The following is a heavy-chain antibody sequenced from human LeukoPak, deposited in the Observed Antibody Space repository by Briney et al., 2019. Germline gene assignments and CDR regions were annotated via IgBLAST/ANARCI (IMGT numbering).Heavy chain of an antibody. CDR3: ARDSQHLNFDY. Sequence: GGSLRLSCAASGFTFSNYWMNWVRQAPGKGLEWVANIKEDGSEKFYVGSVKGRFIISRDNAKNSLYLQMNGLRAEDTAVYYCARDSQHLNFDYWGQGTLVTVSS. CDR1: GFTFSNYW. CDR2: IKEDGSEK. D-gene: IGHD3-3*02. V-gene: IGHV3-7*04. J-gene: IGHJ4*02.